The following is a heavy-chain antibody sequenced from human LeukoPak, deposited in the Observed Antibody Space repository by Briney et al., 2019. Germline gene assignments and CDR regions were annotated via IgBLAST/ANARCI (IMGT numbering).Heavy chain of an antibody. CDR3: AKVVVTAIRFGFDY. CDR1: GFTFSSYG. D-gene: IGHD2-21*02. Sequence: GGSLRLSCAASGFTFSSYGMSWVRQAPGKGLEWVSSIGSSGGTTYYADSVKGRFTISRDNSKNTLYLQMNSLRAEDTAVYYCAKVVVTAIRFGFDYWGQGTLVTVSS. V-gene: IGHV3-23*01. CDR2: IGSSGGTT. J-gene: IGHJ4*02.